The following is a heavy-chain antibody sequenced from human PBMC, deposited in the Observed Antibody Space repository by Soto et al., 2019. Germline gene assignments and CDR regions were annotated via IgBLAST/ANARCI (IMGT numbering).Heavy chain of an antibody. V-gene: IGHV4-59*01. J-gene: IGHJ6*02. CDR2: IYYSGST. CDR3: ARLSSGWTNYYYYYGMDV. Sequence: LSLTCTVSGGSISSYYWSWIRQPPGKGLEWIGYIYYSGSTNYNPSLKSRVTISVDTSKNQFSLKLSSVTAADTAVYYCARLSSGWTNYYYYYGMDVWGQGTTVTVSS. D-gene: IGHD6-19*01. CDR1: GGSISSYY.